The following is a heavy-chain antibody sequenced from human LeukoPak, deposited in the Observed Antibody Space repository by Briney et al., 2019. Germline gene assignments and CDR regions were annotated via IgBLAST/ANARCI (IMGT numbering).Heavy chain of an antibody. CDR3: ARVTTVTILDY. V-gene: IGHV4-30-2*01. J-gene: IGHJ4*02. Sequence: SETLSLTCAVSGGSISSGGYSWSWIRQPPGKGLEWIGYIYHSGSTYYNPSLKSRVTISVDRSKNQFSLKLSSVTAADTAVYYCARVTTVTILDYWGQGTLVTVSS. CDR2: IYHSGST. D-gene: IGHD4-17*01. CDR1: GGSISSGGYS.